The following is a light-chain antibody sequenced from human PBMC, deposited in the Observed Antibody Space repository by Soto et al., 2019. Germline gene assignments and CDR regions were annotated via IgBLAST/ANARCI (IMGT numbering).Light chain of an antibody. V-gene: IGKV1-6*01. J-gene: IGKJ1*01. CDR1: QGISSY. CDR2: DTS. Sequence: IHLTQSPSSLSASVGDRVTITCRASQGISSYLAWYQQKPGKAPKLLIYDTSSLQSGVPSRFSGSGSGTDFTLTISSLQTEDLATYYCLQDNNFPWTFGQGTKVDIK. CDR3: LQDNNFPWT.